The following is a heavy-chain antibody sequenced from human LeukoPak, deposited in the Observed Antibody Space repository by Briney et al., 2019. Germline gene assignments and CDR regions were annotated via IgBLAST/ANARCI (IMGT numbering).Heavy chain of an antibody. J-gene: IGHJ4*02. CDR1: GFTFSSPA. D-gene: IGHD2-15*01. Sequence: GGSLRLSCAASGFTFSSPAMSWVRQAPGKGLEWVSAVSNNGGYTYYADSVQGRFTISRDNSKSTLCLQMNSLRAEDTAVYYCAKQLGYCSDGSCYFPYWGQGTLVTVSS. V-gene: IGHV3-23*01. CDR3: AKQLGYCSDGSCYFPY. CDR2: VSNNGGYT.